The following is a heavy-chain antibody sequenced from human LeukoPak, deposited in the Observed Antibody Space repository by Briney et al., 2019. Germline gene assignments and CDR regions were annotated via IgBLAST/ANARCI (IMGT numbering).Heavy chain of an antibody. CDR3: ARASYGYKGHWFDP. CDR1: AVSISSSSYY. D-gene: IGHD5-18*01. Sequence: SETLSLTCSVSAVSISSSSYYWGWIRQPPGKGLEWIGSIYYSGSTYYNPSLKSRVTISVDTSKNQFSLKLSSVTAADTAVYYCARASYGYKGHWFDPWGQGTLVTVSS. CDR2: IYYSGST. V-gene: IGHV4-39*07. J-gene: IGHJ5*02.